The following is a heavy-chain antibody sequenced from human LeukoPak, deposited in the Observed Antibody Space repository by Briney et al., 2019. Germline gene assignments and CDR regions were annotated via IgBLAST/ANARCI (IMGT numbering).Heavy chain of an antibody. CDR1: GTSISSYF. Sequence: PSETLSLTCTVSGTSISSYFWSWIRQPPGKGLEWIGYISYIGSTNYNPSLKNRVTISVDTSKNQFSLKVSSVTAADTAVYYCARDMGQVATSGYFDYWGQGTLVTVSS. D-gene: IGHD5-12*01. V-gene: IGHV4-59*01. J-gene: IGHJ4*02. CDR3: ARDMGQVATSGYFDY. CDR2: ISYIGST.